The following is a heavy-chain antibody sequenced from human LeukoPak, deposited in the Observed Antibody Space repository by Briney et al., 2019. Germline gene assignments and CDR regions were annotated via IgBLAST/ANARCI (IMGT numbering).Heavy chain of an antibody. CDR2: ISGSGGST. D-gene: IGHD3-9*01. CDR3: AKEREYYDILTGYYRGGNWFDP. V-gene: IGHV3-23*01. Sequence: PGGSLRLSCAASGFTFSSYAMSWVRQAPGKGLEWVSAISGSGGSTYYADSVKGRFTISRDNSKNTLYLQMNSLRAEDTAVYYCAKEREYYDILTGYYRGGNWFDPWGQGTLVTVSS. CDR1: GFTFSSYA. J-gene: IGHJ5*02.